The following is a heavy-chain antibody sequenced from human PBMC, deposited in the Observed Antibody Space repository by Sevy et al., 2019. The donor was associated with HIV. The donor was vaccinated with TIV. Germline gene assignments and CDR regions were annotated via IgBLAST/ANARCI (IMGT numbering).Heavy chain of an antibody. CDR1: GITFSFYT. V-gene: IGHV3-21*01. CDR2: ISSSPSYI. CDR3: ARARPSYYDSSGTTRGDAFDI. Sequence: GGSLRLSCAASGITFSFYTMNWVRQAPGKGLEWVSSISSSPSYIYYADSVSGRFTISRDKAKNSLYLQMNTLRAEDTALYYWARARPSYYDSSGTTRGDAFDIWGPGTMVTVSS. J-gene: IGHJ3*02. D-gene: IGHD3-22*01.